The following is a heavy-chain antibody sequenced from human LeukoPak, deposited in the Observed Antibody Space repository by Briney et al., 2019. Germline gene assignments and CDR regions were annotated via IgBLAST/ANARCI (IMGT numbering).Heavy chain of an antibody. V-gene: IGHV3-53*01. Sequence: PGGSLRLSCSASGFTVSSNYMSWVCQAPGKGLEWVSVIYSGGSTYYADSVKGRFTISRDNSKNTLYLQMNSLRAEDTAVYYCAREGCSGGSCYDYYYYGMDVWGQGTTVTVSS. CDR1: GFTVSSNY. J-gene: IGHJ6*02. D-gene: IGHD2-15*01. CDR3: AREGCSGGSCYDYYYYGMDV. CDR2: IYSGGST.